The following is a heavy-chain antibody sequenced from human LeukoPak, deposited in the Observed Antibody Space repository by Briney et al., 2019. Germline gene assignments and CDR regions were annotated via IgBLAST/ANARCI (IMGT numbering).Heavy chain of an antibody. J-gene: IGHJ6*04. D-gene: IGHD3-10*01. Sequence: GGSLRLSCAASEFTFSSYWMSWVRQAPGKGLEWVANIKEDGSEKYYVDSVEGRVNLSRDNSKNTVYLQMNSLTFEDTAVYYCARSARGVIFDVWGKGTTVIVSS. CDR3: ARSARGVIFDV. CDR2: IKEDGSEK. CDR1: EFTFSSYW. V-gene: IGHV3-7*01.